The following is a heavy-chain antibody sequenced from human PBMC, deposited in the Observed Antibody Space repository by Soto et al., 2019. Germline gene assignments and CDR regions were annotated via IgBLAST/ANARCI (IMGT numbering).Heavy chain of an antibody. CDR2: IYHSGST. CDR1: GYSMSSGYY. Sequence: PSETLSLTCAVSGYSMSSGYYWGWIRQPPGKGLEWIGSIYHSGSTYYNPSLKSRVTISVDTSKNQFSLKLSSVTAADTAVYYCARVWYYDSSFFDYWGQGTLVTVSS. D-gene: IGHD3-22*01. CDR3: ARVWYYDSSFFDY. V-gene: IGHV4-38-2*01. J-gene: IGHJ4*02.